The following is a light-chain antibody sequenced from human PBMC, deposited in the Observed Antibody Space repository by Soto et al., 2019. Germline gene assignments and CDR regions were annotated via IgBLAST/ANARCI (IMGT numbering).Light chain of an antibody. Sequence: QSVLTQPPSVSEAPRQRVTISCSGSSSNIGNNAVNWYQQLPGKAPKLLIYYDDLLPSGVSDRFSGSKSGTSAFLAISGLLSEYEADYYCAAWYDSLNGVVFGGGTKLTVL. V-gene: IGLV1-36*01. J-gene: IGLJ2*01. CDR3: AAWYDSLNGVV. CDR2: YDD. CDR1: SSNIGNNA.